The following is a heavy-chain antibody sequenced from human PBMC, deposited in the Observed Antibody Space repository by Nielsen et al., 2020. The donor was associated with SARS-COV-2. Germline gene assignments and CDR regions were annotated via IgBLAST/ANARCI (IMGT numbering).Heavy chain of an antibody. Sequence: WIRQPPGKGLEWIGEINHSGSTKYNPSLKSRVTISVDTAKNQFSMKLTSVTAADTAMYYCARGRLGINMILVVMTAAESYLDYWGQGTLVTVSS. CDR2: INHSGST. V-gene: IGHV4-34*01. J-gene: IGHJ4*02. CDR3: ARGRLGINMILVVMTAAESYLDY. D-gene: IGHD3-22*01.